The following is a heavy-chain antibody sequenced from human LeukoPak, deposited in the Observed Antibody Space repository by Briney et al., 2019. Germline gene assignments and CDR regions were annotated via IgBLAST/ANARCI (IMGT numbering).Heavy chain of an antibody. Sequence: GGSLRHSCAASGFTFSSYAMHWVRQAPGKGLEWVAVISYDGSNKYYADSVKGRFTISRDNSKNTLYLQMNSLRAEDTAVYYCASAVPDYWGQGTLVTVSS. CDR1: GFTFSSYA. CDR3: ASAVPDY. CDR2: ISYDGSNK. J-gene: IGHJ4*02. V-gene: IGHV3-30*01. D-gene: IGHD3-10*01.